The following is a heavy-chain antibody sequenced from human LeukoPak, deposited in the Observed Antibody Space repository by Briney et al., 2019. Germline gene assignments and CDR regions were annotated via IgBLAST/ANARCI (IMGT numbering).Heavy chain of an antibody. J-gene: IGHJ6*02. D-gene: IGHD5-18*01. CDR3: AAMDTAMVVTSFYYGMDV. CDR1: GGSFSTYY. V-gene: IGHV4-4*07. Sequence: SETLSLTCTVSGGSFSTYYWSWIRQPAGKGLEWIGRIYTSGSTNYNPSLKSRVTISVDTSKNQFSLKLSSVTAADAAVYYCAAMDTAMVVTSFYYGMDVWGQGTTVTVSS. CDR2: IYTSGST.